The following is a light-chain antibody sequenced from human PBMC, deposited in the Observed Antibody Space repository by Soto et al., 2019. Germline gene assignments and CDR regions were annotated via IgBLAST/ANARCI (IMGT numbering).Light chain of an antibody. CDR2: EVS. CDR3: ASYTSISSYV. CDR1: SSDVGGYNY. Sequence: QSALTQPASVSGSPGQSITISCTGTSSDVGGYNYVSWYQQQPGKAPKLMIYEVSNRPSGVSNRFSGSKSGNTASLTISGLLAEDEADYYCASYTSISSYVFGTGTKLTVL. V-gene: IGLV2-14*01. J-gene: IGLJ1*01.